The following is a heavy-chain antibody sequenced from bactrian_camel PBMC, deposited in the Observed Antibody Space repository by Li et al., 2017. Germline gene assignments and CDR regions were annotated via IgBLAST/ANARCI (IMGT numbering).Heavy chain of an antibody. CDR1: GFTYSRYC. CDR3: AARGPYCYTKLSVRDFT. V-gene: IGHV3S40*01. J-gene: IGHJ4*01. Sequence: DVQQVESGGGSVQAGGSLRLTCAASGFTYSRYCLGWFRQAPGKEREGVARIATGSGNTYYADSVKGRFTISQDNAKNTVYLQMNSLKPEDTAMYYCAARGPYCYTKLSVRDFTYGARGPRSPSP. CDR2: IATGSGNT. D-gene: IGHD2*01.